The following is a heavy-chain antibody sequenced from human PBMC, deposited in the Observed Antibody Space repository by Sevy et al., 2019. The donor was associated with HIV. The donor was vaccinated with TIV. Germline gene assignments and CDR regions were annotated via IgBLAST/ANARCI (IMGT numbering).Heavy chain of an antibody. CDR3: ARATDPRYCSGTSCYTGALDL. CDR2: ISSGSSFT. V-gene: IGHV3-21*01. D-gene: IGHD2-2*02. Sequence: GGSLRLSCAASGFIFSNYNMNWVRQAPGKGLEWVASISSGSSFTYCADSVKGRFAVSRDNSKNSLSLQMNSVRAADTAVYYCARATDPRYCSGTSCYTGALDLWGQGALVTVSS. J-gene: IGHJ4*02. CDR1: GFIFSNYN.